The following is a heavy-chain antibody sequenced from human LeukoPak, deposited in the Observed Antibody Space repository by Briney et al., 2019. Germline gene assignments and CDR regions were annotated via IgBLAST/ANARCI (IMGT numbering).Heavy chain of an antibody. V-gene: IGHV4-31*03. CDR1: GGSISSGDHF. D-gene: IGHD5-12*01. CDR2: IFYSGST. Sequence: EASQTLSLTCTVSGGSISSGDHFWSWIRQHPGKGLEWIGYIFYSGSTYYNPSLKSRVTISVDTSKNQFSLKLSSVAAADTAVHYCARDRDGSGYAIGDYWGQGTLVTVSS. J-gene: IGHJ4*02. CDR3: ARDRDGSGYAIGDY.